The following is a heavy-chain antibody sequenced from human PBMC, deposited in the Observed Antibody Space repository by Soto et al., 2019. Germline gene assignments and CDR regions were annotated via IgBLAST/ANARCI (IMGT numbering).Heavy chain of an antibody. CDR2: IKSRNNNYAT. CDR3: TRLPNWNFRFDP. J-gene: IGHJ5*02. D-gene: IGHD1-7*01. CDR1: GFTISATT. Sequence: GGSLRLTCAASGFTISATTMHWVRQAYGKGLEWVGRIKSRNNNYATAYAASVKGRFSISRDDSKNTSYRQMNSLKIEDTAVYYCTRLPNWNFRFDPWGPGTLVTVSS. V-gene: IGHV3-73*01.